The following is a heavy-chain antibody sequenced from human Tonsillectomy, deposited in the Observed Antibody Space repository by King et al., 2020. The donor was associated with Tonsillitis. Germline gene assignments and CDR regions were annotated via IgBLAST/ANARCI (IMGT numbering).Heavy chain of an antibody. V-gene: IGHV1-2*02. CDR1: GYTFSGYY. CDR3: ARDGRFDELSLDI. D-gene: IGHD1-26*01. CDR2: INTNSGGT. Sequence: QLVQSGAEVKKPGASVKVSCKASGYTFSGYYMHWVRQAPGQGLEWMGRINTNSGGTNNAQNFQGRDTMTRETTISTAYMEITRLGSDETAVYYCARDGRFDELSLDIWGQGTMVTVSS. J-gene: IGHJ3*02.